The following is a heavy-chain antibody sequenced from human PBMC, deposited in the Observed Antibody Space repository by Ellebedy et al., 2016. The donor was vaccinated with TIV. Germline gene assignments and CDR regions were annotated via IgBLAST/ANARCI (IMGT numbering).Heavy chain of an antibody. CDR3: ARGGGDRPHALDV. D-gene: IGHD3-10*01. Sequence: MPSETLSLTCTVSGGSMISDDHYWSWVRQPPGKGLEWIGYIYYSGTTYYNPSLKHRLTMSVDKSKSQVSLKLTSVTATDTAVYYCARGGGDRPHALDVWGQGTMVTVSS. V-gene: IGHV4-30-4*01. J-gene: IGHJ3*01. CDR2: IYYSGTT. CDR1: GGSMISDDHY.